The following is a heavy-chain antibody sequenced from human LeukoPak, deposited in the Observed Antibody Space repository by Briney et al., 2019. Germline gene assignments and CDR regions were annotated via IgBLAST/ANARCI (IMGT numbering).Heavy chain of an antibody. CDR1: GFTFSSYG. J-gene: IGHJ4*02. CDR3: ARDSFVGGGSYFDY. CDR2: IWYDGSNK. D-gene: IGHD1-26*01. V-gene: IGHV3-33*01. Sequence: GRSLRLSCAASGFTFSSYGMHWVRQALGKGLEWVAVIWYDGSNKYYADSVKGRFTISRDNSKNTLYLQMNSLRAEDTAVYCCARDSFVGGGSYFDYWGQGTLVTVSS.